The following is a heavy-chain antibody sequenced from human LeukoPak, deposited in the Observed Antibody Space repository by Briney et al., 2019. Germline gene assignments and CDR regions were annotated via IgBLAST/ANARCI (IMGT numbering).Heavy chain of an antibody. CDR2: INHSGST. CDR3: ARVRQWLLDY. D-gene: IGHD6-19*01. Sequence: SETLSLTCAVYGGSFSGYYWSWIRQPPGKGLEWIGEINHSGSTNYNPSLKSRVTISVDTSKNQFSLKLSSVTAADTAVYYCARVRQWLLDYWGQGTLVTVSS. J-gene: IGHJ4*02. CDR1: GGSFSGYY. V-gene: IGHV4-34*01.